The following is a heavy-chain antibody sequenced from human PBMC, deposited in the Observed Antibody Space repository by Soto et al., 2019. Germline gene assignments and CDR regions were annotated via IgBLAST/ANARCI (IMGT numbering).Heavy chain of an antibody. D-gene: IGHD2-21*02. Sequence: PSETLSLTCTVSGGSISSYFCSWIRQPAGKGLEWIGRIYTSGSTNYDPSLKSRVTMSVDTSKNQFSLKLSSATAADTAVYYCVRESTVVTLRTFDIWGQGTMVTVSS. CDR2: IYTSGST. CDR1: GGSISSYF. J-gene: IGHJ3*02. V-gene: IGHV4-4*07. CDR3: VRESTVVTLRTFDI.